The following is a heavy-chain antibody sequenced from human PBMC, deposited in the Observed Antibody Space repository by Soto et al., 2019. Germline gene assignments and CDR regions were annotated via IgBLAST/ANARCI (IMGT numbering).Heavy chain of an antibody. CDR1: GGTFSSYA. J-gene: IGHJ4*02. D-gene: IGHD4-17*01. CDR3: ARNDYGDYDNALDI. V-gene: IGHV1-69*13. CDR2: IIPIFGTA. Sequence: RASVKVSCKASGGTFSSYAISWVRQAPGQGLEWMGGIIPIFGTANYAQKFQGRVTITADESTSTAYMELRSLRSDDTAVYYCARNDYGDYDNALDIWGLGTLVTVS.